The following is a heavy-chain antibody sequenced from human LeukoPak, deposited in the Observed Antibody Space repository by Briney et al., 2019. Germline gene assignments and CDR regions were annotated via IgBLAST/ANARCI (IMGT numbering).Heavy chain of an antibody. Sequence: PGGSLRLSCAASGFTFSNFWMHWVRQVPGKGLVWVARINSDGSATNYADSVKGRFTISRDNAKNTLYLQMNGLRADDTAAYYCVRVGGTYSPLNYWGQGTLVTVSS. D-gene: IGHD1-26*01. CDR2: INSDGSAT. J-gene: IGHJ4*02. V-gene: IGHV3-74*01. CDR3: VRVGGTYSPLNY. CDR1: GFTFSNFW.